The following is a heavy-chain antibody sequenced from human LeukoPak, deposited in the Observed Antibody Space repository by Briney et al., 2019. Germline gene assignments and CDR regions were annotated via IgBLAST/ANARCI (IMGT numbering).Heavy chain of an antibody. CDR2: IYHDGNA. V-gene: IGHV4-34*01. D-gene: IGHD1/OR15-1a*01. Sequence: SETLSLTCAVSGGSFNTYYWSWIRQPPGKGLEWIAEIYHDGNANYYPAFLSRLTIPVDTSNKHFSLKPNSVTAADTGVYYCARLDRRTTWYAFDYWGRGTLVTVPS. J-gene: IGHJ4*02. CDR3: ARLDRRTTWYAFDY. CDR1: GGSFNTYY.